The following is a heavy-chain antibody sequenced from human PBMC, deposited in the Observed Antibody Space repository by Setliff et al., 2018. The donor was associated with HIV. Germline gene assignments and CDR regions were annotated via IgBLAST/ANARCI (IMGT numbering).Heavy chain of an antibody. CDR3: ARVVKGYNWNYFDY. CDR2: IYSSGAT. V-gene: IGHV4-4*07. J-gene: IGHJ4*02. D-gene: IGHD1-20*01. Sequence: SETLSLTCSVSGDSFSIHYWNWIRQPAGKGLEWIGRIYSSGATSYNPSLRSRVTMSVDTSKNQFSLRVRSVTAADTAVYYCARVVKGYNWNYFDYWGQGTLVTVSS. CDR1: GDSFSIHY.